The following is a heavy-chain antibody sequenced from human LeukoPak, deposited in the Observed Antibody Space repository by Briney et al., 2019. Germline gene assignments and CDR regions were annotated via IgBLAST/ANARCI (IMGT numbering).Heavy chain of an antibody. D-gene: IGHD1-26*01. V-gene: IGHV1-2*02. CDR2: INPASAGA. CDR3: ARQLGNYYRAFDF. Sequence: ASVKVSCKPSGYTSTNYYIHWVRQAPGQGPEWVGWINPASAGAAFAPKFQGRVSMTWDSSITTAFMDLTSLRSNDTAIYYCARQLGNYYRAFDFWGQGTLVTVSS. J-gene: IGHJ4*02. CDR1: GYTSTNYY.